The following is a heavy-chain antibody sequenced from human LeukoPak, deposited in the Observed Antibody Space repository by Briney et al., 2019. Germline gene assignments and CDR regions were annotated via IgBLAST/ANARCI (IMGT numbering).Heavy chain of an antibody. CDR3: AREGWLQLRHFDY. CDR2: IYSGGST. D-gene: IGHD5-24*01. V-gene: IGHV3-66*01. Sequence: GGSLRLSCAASGFAVSSNYMSWVRQAPGKGLEWVSVIYSGGSTYYADSVKGRFTISRDNSKNTLYLQMNSLRAEDTAVYYCAREGWLQLRHFDYWGQGTLVTVSS. J-gene: IGHJ4*02. CDR1: GFAVSSNY.